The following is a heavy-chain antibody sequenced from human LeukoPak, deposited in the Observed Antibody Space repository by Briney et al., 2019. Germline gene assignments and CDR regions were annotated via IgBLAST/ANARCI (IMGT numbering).Heavy chain of an antibody. CDR1: GYGFITHW. V-gene: IGHV5-51*01. D-gene: IGHD3-10*01. CDR3: AKGAGGSGSYYPYF. Sequence: GESLRISCKASGYGFITHWIAWVRQTPGKGLEWMGIIYPGDSDTKYSPSFQGQVTISADKSISTAYLQWSSLKASDTAMYYCAKGAGGSGSYYPYFWGQGTLVTVSS. J-gene: IGHJ4*02. CDR2: IYPGDSDT.